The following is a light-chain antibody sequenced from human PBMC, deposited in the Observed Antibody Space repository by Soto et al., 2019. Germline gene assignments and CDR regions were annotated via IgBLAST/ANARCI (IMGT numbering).Light chain of an antibody. CDR2: GAS. V-gene: IGKV3-15*01. CDR3: QQYKDWPTT. CDR1: QTISST. Sequence: EIEMTQSPATVSVSPGERATLSCRASQTISSTVAWYQQKPGQAPRLLIYGASTRATGIPARFSGSESGTEFTLTISSLQSEDFAVYYGQQYKDWPTTFGQGTKVEIK. J-gene: IGKJ1*01.